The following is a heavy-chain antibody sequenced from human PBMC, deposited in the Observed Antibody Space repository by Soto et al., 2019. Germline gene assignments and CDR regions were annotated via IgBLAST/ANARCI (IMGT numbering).Heavy chain of an antibody. CDR1: GCSISSSNW. J-gene: IGHJ4*02. D-gene: IGHD3-22*01. Sequence: SXETLSLTCAVSGCSISSSNWWSWVRQPPGKGLEWIGEIYHSGSTNYNPSLKSRVTISVDKSKNQFSLKLSSVTAADTAVYYCASLYDSSGYPFDYWGQGTLVTVSS. V-gene: IGHV4-4*02. CDR2: IYHSGST. CDR3: ASLYDSSGYPFDY.